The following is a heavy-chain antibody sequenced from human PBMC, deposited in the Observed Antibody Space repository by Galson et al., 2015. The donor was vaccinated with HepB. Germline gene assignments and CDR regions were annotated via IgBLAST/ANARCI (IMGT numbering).Heavy chain of an antibody. CDR3: ASELSETTPEMGY. V-gene: IGHV1-69*13. Sequence: SVKISCKASGGTFSSYAISWVRQAPGQGLEWMGGIIPIFGTANYAQKFQGRVTITADESTSTAYMELSSLRSEDTAVYYCASELSETTPEMGYWGQGTLVTVSS. J-gene: IGHJ4*02. CDR1: GGTFSSYA. CDR2: IIPIFGTA. D-gene: IGHD5-24*01.